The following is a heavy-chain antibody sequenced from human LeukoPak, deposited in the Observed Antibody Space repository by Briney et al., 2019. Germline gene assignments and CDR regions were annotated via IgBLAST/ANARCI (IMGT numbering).Heavy chain of an antibody. CDR2: INPNSGGT. CDR1: GYTFTGYY. Sequence: ASVKVSCKASGYTFTGYYMHWVRQAPGQGLEWMGWINPNSGGTNYAQKFQGRVTMTRDTSISTAYMELSRLRSDDTAVYYCARDRMHLVVAATRTPYNWFDPWGQGTLVTVSS. J-gene: IGHJ5*02. D-gene: IGHD2-15*01. V-gene: IGHV1-2*02. CDR3: ARDRMHLVVAATRTPYNWFDP.